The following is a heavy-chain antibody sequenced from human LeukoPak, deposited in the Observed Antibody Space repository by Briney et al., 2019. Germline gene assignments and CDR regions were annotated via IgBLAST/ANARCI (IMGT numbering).Heavy chain of an antibody. Sequence: PSETLSLTCAVSGYSISSGYYWGWIRQPAGKGLGLIGRIYTSGSTNYNPSLKSRVTISVDTSKNQFSLKLSSVTAADTAVYYCARDSEYSGSYRSFDYWGQGTLVTVSS. CDR1: GYSISSGYY. V-gene: IGHV4-61*02. D-gene: IGHD1-26*01. J-gene: IGHJ4*02. CDR2: IYTSGST. CDR3: ARDSEYSGSYRSFDY.